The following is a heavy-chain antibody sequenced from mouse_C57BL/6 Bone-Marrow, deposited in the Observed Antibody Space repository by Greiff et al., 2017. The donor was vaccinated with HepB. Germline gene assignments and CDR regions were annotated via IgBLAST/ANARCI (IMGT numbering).Heavy chain of an antibody. CDR1: GYTFTSYG. D-gene: IGHD1-1*01. J-gene: IGHJ1*03. V-gene: IGHV1-81*01. CDR3: ARRRYGSSNWYFDV. CDR2: IYPRSGNT. Sequence: QVQLKESGAELARPGASVKLSCKASGYTFTSYGISWVKQRTGQGLEWIGEIYPRSGNTYYNEKFKGKATLTADKSSSTAYMELRSLTSEDSAVYFCARRRYGSSNWYFDVWGTGTTVTVSS.